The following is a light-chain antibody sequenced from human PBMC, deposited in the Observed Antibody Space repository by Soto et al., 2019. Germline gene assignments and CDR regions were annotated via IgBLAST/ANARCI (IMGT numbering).Light chain of an antibody. CDR2: GAS. Sequence: EIVLTQSPGTLSLSPGERATLSCRASQSVSSTYLAWYQQKPGQAPRLLIYGASSRATDITDRFSGSGSGTDFTLTISRLEPEDFAVYYCQQYGSSLWTFGQGTKVEI. CDR1: QSVSSTY. CDR3: QQYGSSLWT. J-gene: IGKJ1*01. V-gene: IGKV3-20*01.